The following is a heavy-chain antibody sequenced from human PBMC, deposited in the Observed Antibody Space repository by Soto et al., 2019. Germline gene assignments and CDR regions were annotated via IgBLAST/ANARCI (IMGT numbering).Heavy chain of an antibody. V-gene: IGHV1-3*01. D-gene: IGHD3-9*01. CDR1: GYTFTSYA. CDR2: INAGNGNT. J-gene: IGHJ3*02. Sequence: QVQLVQSGAEVKKPRASVKVSCKASGYTFTSYAMHWVRQAPGQRLEWMGWINAGNGNTKYSQKFQGRVTITRDTSASTAYMELSSLRSEDTAVYYCAGEELRYFDWLLPVDAFDIWGQGTMDTVSS. CDR3: AGEELRYFDWLLPVDAFDI.